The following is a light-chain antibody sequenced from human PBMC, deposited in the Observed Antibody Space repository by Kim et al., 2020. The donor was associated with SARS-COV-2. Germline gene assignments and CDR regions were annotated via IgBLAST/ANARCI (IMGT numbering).Light chain of an antibody. J-gene: IGLJ1*01. Sequence: GRTLTISCTRSSGSIASNYVQWYQQRPGSAPTTVIYEDNQRPSGVPDRFSGSIDSSSNSASLTISGLKTEDEADYYCQSYDSSNQVFGTGTKVTVL. V-gene: IGLV6-57*03. CDR3: QSYDSSNQV. CDR2: EDN. CDR1: SGSIASNY.